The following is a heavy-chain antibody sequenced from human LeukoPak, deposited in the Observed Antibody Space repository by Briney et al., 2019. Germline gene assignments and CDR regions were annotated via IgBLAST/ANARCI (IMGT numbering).Heavy chain of an antibody. Sequence: PGGSLRLSCAASGFTVSSNYMSWVRQAPGKGLEWVSVIYSSIGTDYADSVKGRFTISRDNSKNTVYLQMNSLRAEDTAVYYCAKDDGLTGIDYWGQGSLVTVFS. CDR3: AKDDGLTGIDY. V-gene: IGHV3-53*01. CDR1: GFTVSSNY. D-gene: IGHD7-27*01. CDR2: IYSSIGT. J-gene: IGHJ4*02.